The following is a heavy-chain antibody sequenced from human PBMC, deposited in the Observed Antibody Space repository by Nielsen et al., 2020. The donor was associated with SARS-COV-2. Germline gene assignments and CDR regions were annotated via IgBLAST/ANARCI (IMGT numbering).Heavy chain of an antibody. D-gene: IGHD4-17*01. CDR2: IYYSGST. Sequence: SETLSLTCTVSGGSISSSSYYWGWIRQPPGKGPEWIGSIYYSGSTYYNPSLKSRVTISVDTSKNQFSLKLSSVTAADTAVYYCARQNGDYLYYYYYYMDVWGKGTTVTVSS. CDR1: GGSISSSSYY. V-gene: IGHV4-39*01. CDR3: ARQNGDYLYYYYYYMDV. J-gene: IGHJ6*03.